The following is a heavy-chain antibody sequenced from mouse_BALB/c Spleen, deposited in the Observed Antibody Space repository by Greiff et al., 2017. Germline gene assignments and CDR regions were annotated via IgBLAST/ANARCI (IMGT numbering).Heavy chain of an antibody. J-gene: IGHJ3*01. D-gene: IGHD1-1*01. CDR2: ISSGSSTI. Sequence: EVKLMESGGGLVQPGGSRKLSCAASGFTFSSFGMHWVRQAPEKGLEWVAYISSGSSTIYYADTVKGRFTISRDNPKNTLFLQMTSLKSEDTAMYYCARHYGSSYSAYWGQGTLVTVSA. CDR1: GFTFSSFG. V-gene: IGHV5-17*02. CDR3: ARHYGSSYSAY.